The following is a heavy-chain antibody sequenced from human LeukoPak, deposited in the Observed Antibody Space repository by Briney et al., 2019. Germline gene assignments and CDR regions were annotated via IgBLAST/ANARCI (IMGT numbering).Heavy chain of an antibody. D-gene: IGHD3-10*01. Sequence: GGSLRLSCAASGFTFSSYSMNWVRQAPGKGLEWVSYISSSSSTIYYADSVKGRFTISRDNAKNSLYLQMNSLRAEDTAVYYCAKDFMLRGLIMTFDYWGQGTLVTISS. CDR3: AKDFMLRGLIMTFDY. J-gene: IGHJ4*02. V-gene: IGHV3-48*01. CDR2: ISSSSSTI. CDR1: GFTFSSYS.